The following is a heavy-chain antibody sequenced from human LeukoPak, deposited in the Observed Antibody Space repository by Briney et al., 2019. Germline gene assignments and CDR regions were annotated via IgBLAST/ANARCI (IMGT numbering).Heavy chain of an antibody. Sequence: GGSLRLSCAASGFTFSSYAMSSVRQAPGKGLEWVSAISGSGGSPYYADSVKGRFTISRDNSKNPLYLQMDSLRAEGPAVYYWAKYTVPTVSAFGYWGQGPLVTVSS. CDR2: ISGSGGSP. CDR3: AKYTVPTVSAFGY. CDR1: GFTFSSYA. J-gene: IGHJ4*02. V-gene: IGHV3-23*01. D-gene: IGHD4-17*01.